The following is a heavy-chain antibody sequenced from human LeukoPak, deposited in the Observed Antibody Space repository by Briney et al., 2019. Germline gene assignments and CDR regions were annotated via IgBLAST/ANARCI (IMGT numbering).Heavy chain of an antibody. V-gene: IGHV3-30*03. Sequence: GGSLRLSCAASGFTFTSYGMHWVRQAPGKGLEWVALITYDGYYKYYSDSVKGRFTISSDTSKNTLYLQMNSLRAEDTAVYYCARDLSPVVRASPMGYWGQGTLVTVS. CDR1: GFTFTSYG. CDR2: ITYDGYYK. D-gene: IGHD3-10*01. CDR3: ARDLSPVVRASPMGY. J-gene: IGHJ4*02.